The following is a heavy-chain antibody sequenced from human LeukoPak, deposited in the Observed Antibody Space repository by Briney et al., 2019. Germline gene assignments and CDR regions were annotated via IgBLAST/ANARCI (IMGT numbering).Heavy chain of an antibody. Sequence: GASVKVSCKASGYTFTGYYIHWVRQAPGQGLEWIGWINPNSGGTNYAQKCQGRVTMTRDTSISTAYMELRRLRSDDRAVYYCARGPPTIVVVITTGDFDSWGQGTLVTVSS. CDR1: GYTFTGYY. D-gene: IGHD3-22*01. V-gene: IGHV1-2*02. CDR3: ARGPPTIVVVITTGDFDS. CDR2: INPNSGGT. J-gene: IGHJ4*02.